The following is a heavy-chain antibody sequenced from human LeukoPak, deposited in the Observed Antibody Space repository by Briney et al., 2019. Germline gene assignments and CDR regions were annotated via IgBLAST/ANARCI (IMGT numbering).Heavy chain of an antibody. D-gene: IGHD4-17*01. V-gene: IGHV1-2*02. CDR1: GYTFTGYY. CDR2: IHPNSGGT. Sequence: EASVKVSCTASGYTFTGYYMHWVRQAPGQGLEWMGWIHPNSGGTNYAQKFQGRVTMTRDTSISTAYMELSRLRSDDTAVYYCARWDDYGDYPDYWGQGTLVTVSS. J-gene: IGHJ4*02. CDR3: ARWDDYGDYPDY.